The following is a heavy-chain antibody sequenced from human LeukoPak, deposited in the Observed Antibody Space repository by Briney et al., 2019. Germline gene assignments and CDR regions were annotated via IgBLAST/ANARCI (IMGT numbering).Heavy chain of an antibody. V-gene: IGHV3-23*01. CDR2: ITETASTT. Sequence: RGSLSLSCAAAGFTSSNYGMYWHRPATGKGREWVAMITETASTTYYASSVEGRFTISRDNSQYTLYLQMNSLRAEDTAVYYCAKEWSGVGYGRFAYWGQGTLVTVSS. J-gene: IGHJ4*02. D-gene: IGHD5-12*01. CDR3: AKEWSGVGYGRFAY. CDR1: GFTSSNYG.